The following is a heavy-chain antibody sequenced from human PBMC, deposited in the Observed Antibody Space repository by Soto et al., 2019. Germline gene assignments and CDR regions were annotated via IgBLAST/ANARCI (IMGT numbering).Heavy chain of an antibody. Sequence: QVQLVESGGGVVQPGRSLRLSCAASGFTFSSYGMHWVRQATGKGLEWVAVISYDGSNKYYADSVKGRFTISRDNSKNTLYLQMNSLRAEDTAVYYCAKDIYDYEDDYWGQGTLVTVSS. CDR1: GFTFSSYG. V-gene: IGHV3-30*18. CDR3: AKDIYDYEDDY. J-gene: IGHJ4*02. D-gene: IGHD5-12*01. CDR2: ISYDGSNK.